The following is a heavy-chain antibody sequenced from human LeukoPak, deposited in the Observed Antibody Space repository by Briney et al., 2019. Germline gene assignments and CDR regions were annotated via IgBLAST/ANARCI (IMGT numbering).Heavy chain of an antibody. Sequence: GASVKVSCKASGYTFTGYYMHWVRQAPGQGLEWMGWINPNSGGTNYAQKFQGRVTMTRDTSISTAYMELSRLRSDDTAVYYCATINGGWYRIDWFDPWGQGTLVTVSS. J-gene: IGHJ5*02. CDR2: INPNSGGT. CDR1: GYTFTGYY. CDR3: ATINGGWYRIDWFDP. V-gene: IGHV1-2*02. D-gene: IGHD6-19*01.